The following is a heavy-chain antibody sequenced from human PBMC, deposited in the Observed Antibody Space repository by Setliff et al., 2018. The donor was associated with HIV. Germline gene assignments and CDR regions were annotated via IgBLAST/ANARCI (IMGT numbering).Heavy chain of an antibody. V-gene: IGHV3-33*01. D-gene: IGHD6-19*01. Sequence: GGSLRLSCAASGFTFSSYGMHWVRQAPGKGLEWVAVIWYDGSSKYYADSVKGRFTISRDNFKNTLFLQMNSLRAEDTAVYYCARDQEWLVEVEGDALHIWGQGTMVTVSS. J-gene: IGHJ3*02. CDR3: ARDQEWLVEVEGDALHI. CDR1: GFTFSSYG. CDR2: IWYDGSSK.